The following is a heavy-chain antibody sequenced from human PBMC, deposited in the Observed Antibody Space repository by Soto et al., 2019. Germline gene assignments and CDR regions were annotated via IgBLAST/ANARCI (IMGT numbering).Heavy chain of an antibody. V-gene: IGHV1-69*01. Sequence: QLVQSGSEVKKPGSSVKVSCQASGGTFSGYVVTWVRQAPGQGLEWMGEFVPLFGTTNYAQRFSGRITRTAEESTSTAYMELRTLRSDDTAVYYCATHGLGVSSPPYFANGGQGTLVTVSS. D-gene: IGHD3-16*01. CDR3: ATHGLGVSSPPYFAN. J-gene: IGHJ4*02. CDR2: FVPLFGTT. CDR1: GGTFSGYV.